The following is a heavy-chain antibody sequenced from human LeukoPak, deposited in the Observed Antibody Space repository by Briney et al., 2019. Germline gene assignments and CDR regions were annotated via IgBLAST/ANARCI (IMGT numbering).Heavy chain of an antibody. D-gene: IGHD3-10*01. Sequence: SGTLSLTCAVSGYSISSGYYWGWIRQPPGKGLEWIGSIYHSGSTYYNPSLKSRVTISVDTSKNQFSLKLSSVTAADTAVYYCARGTGFDYWGQGTLVTVSS. CDR2: IYHSGST. J-gene: IGHJ4*02. V-gene: IGHV4-38-2*01. CDR1: GYSISSGYY. CDR3: ARGTGFDY.